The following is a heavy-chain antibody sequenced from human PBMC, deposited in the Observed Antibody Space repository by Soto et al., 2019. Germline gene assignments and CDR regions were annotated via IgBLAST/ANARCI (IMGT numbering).Heavy chain of an antibody. CDR2: ISSTSGTI. CDR3: ANQKIRFSVAGTLYGLGV. D-gene: IGHD6-19*01. V-gene: IGHV3-48*02. Sequence: GGSLRLSCVASGFVFSTYSMNWVRQAPGKGLEWISYISSTSGTIYYADSVKGRFTIFRDNAKNSLFLQMNGLRDDDTAVYYCANQKIRFSVAGTLYGLGVWGQGTTVTVSS. J-gene: IGHJ6*02. CDR1: GFVFSTYS.